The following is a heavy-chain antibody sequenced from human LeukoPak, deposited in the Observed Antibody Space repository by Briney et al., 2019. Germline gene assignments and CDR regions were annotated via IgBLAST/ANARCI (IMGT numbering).Heavy chain of an antibody. CDR3: SGDPGDY. CDR1: GFTFSSFS. J-gene: IGHJ4*02. D-gene: IGHD3-10*01. Sequence: GGSLRLSCAASGFTFSSFSMNWVRQAPGKGLEWVSYIRTSGTNTDYTGSVKGRFTISRDNAKNSLFLQMTSLRVEDTAVYFCSGDPGDYWGQGTLVTVSS. CDR2: IRTSGTNT. V-gene: IGHV3-48*04.